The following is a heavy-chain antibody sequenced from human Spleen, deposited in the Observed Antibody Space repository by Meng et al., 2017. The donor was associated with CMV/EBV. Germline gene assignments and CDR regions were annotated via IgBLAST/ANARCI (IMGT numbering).Heavy chain of an antibody. Sequence: GESLKISCAASGFTFSSYWMHWARQAPGKGLVWVSSISSSSSYIYYADSVKGRFTISRDNAKNSLYLQMNSLRAEDTAVYYCASLFGVVPAAMGYYYYYGMDVWGQGTTVTVSS. J-gene: IGHJ6*02. CDR3: ASLFGVVPAAMGYYYYYGMDV. CDR1: GFTFSSYW. CDR2: ISSSSSYI. D-gene: IGHD2-2*01. V-gene: IGHV3-21*01.